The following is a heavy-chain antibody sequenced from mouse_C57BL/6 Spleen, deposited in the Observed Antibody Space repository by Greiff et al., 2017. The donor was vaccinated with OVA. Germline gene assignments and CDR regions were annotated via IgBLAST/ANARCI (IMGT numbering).Heavy chain of an antibody. CDR3: ASKTYYSNYGY. V-gene: IGHV1-50*01. CDR1: GYTFTSYW. J-gene: IGHJ2*01. CDR2: IDPSDSYT. D-gene: IGHD2-5*01. Sequence: QVQLQQSGAELVKPGASVKLSCKASGYTFTSYWMQWVKQRPGQGLEWIGEIDPSDSYTNYNQKFKGKATLTVDTSSSTAYMQLSSLTSEDSAVYYCASKTYYSNYGYWGQGTTLTVSS.